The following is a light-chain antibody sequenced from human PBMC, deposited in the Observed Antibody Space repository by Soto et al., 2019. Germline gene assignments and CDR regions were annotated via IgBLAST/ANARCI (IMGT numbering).Light chain of an antibody. V-gene: IGKV1-39*01. J-gene: IGKJ5*01. CDR3: QQSYSTPPIT. Sequence: DIQITQSPSSLSASVGDRVTITCRASQSISSYLNWYQQKPGKAPKLLIYAASSLQSGVPSRFSGSGSGTDFSLTINSLQPEDFATYYCQQSYSTPPITFGLGTRLEIK. CDR1: QSISSY. CDR2: AAS.